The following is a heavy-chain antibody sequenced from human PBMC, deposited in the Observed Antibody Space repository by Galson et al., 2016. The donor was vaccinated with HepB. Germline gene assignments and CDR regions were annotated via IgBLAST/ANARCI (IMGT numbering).Heavy chain of an antibody. V-gene: IGHV3-7*03. J-gene: IGHJ4*02. D-gene: IGHD6-13*01. Sequence: SLRLSCAASGFSIRNHWMSWVRQAPGKGLEWVANINQDGSVEKYADSVRGRFTVFKDNAKNSVYLQLNSLSADDTAMFYCARIAADGSTFDCWGQGTLVTVSS. CDR1: GFSIRNHW. CDR3: ARIAADGSTFDC. CDR2: INQDGSVE.